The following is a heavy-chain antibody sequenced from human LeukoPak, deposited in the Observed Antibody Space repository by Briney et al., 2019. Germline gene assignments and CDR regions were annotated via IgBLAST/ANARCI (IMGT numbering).Heavy chain of an antibody. D-gene: IGHD2-8*01. V-gene: IGHV3-33*01. J-gene: IGHJ4*02. CDR2: IWYDGSNK. CDR1: GFTFSSYG. Sequence: PGGSLRLSCAASGFTFSSYGMHWVRQAPGKGLEWVAVIWYDGSNKYYADSVKGRFTISRDNSKNTLYLQMNSLRAEDTAVYYCAREDLYCTNGVCHFDYWGQGTLVTVSS. CDR3: AREDLYCTNGVCHFDY.